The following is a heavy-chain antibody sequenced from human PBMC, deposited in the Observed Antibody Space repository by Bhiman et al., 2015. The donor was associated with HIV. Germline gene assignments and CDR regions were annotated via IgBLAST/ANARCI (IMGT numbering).Heavy chain of an antibody. CDR2: VSDDGSDQ. CDR1: GFRFSFHG. V-gene: IGHV3-30*18. CDR3: AKASSWRHTSYYFDY. Sequence: QVQLVQSGGGLVQPGRSLRLSCVTSGFRFSFHGMHWVRQAPGKGLEWVAVVSDDGSDQKYVDSVKGRLTISRYNAKNSLHLQMNNLRPEDTALYYCAKASSWRHTSYYFDYWGQGTLVTVPS. D-gene: IGHD6-13*01. J-gene: IGHJ4*02.